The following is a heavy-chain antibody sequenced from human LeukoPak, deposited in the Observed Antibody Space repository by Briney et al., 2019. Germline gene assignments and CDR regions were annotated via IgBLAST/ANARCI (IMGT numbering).Heavy chain of an antibody. V-gene: IGHV3-9*01. CDR1: GFTFSNAW. Sequence: GGSLRLSCAASGFTFSNAWMSWVSQAPGKGLEWVSGISWNSGSIGYADSVKGRLTISRDNAKNSLYLQMNSLRAEDTALYYCAKDKVWDYYDSSGYYDYWGQGTLVTVSS. CDR3: AKDKVWDYYDSSGYYDY. J-gene: IGHJ4*02. CDR2: ISWNSGSI. D-gene: IGHD3-22*01.